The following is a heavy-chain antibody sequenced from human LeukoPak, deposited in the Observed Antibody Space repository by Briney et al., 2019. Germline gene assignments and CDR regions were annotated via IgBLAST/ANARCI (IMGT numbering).Heavy chain of an antibody. CDR2: ISKDGRKN. Sequence: GGSLRLSCEASGFSFSTSGVHWVRQAPGKGLEWMAVISKDGRKNHYADSVKGRFTISRDNSKSTLFLQMNSLRPEDAAIYYCARDLLNYGSAYYDVGIFDSWGQGTLVTVSS. J-gene: IGHJ4*02. CDR1: GFSFSTSG. D-gene: IGHD3-10*01. V-gene: IGHV3-30*04. CDR3: ARDLLNYGSAYYDVGIFDS.